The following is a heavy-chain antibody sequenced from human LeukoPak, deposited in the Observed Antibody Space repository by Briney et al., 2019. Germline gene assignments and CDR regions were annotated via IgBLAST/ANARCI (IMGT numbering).Heavy chain of an antibody. Sequence: GGSLRLSCAASGFTFDDYAMHWVRQAPGKGLEWVSGISWNSGSIGYADSVKGRFTISRDNAKNSLYLQMNSLRAEDTALYYCAKDSGNYYSNAEYFQHWGQGTLVTVSS. D-gene: IGHD1-26*01. CDR1: GFTFDDYA. CDR3: AKDSGNYYSNAEYFQH. CDR2: ISWNSGSI. J-gene: IGHJ1*01. V-gene: IGHV3-9*01.